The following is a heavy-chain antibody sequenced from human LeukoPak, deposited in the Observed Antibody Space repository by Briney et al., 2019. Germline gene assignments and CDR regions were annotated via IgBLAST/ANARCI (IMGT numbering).Heavy chain of an antibody. J-gene: IGHJ4*02. CDR3: ARGGRVETTVLTYFDH. D-gene: IGHD1-1*01. CDR1: DYSISSDHY. CDR2: FYHSGNT. Sequence: PSETLSLTCIVSDYSISSDHYWGWIRKPPGKGLEWIGCFYHSGNTYYNPSHKSRVTISVDTPKHQVSLNLTSVTATDTAVYFCARGGRVETTVLTYFDHWGQGTLVTVYS. V-gene: IGHV4-38-2*02.